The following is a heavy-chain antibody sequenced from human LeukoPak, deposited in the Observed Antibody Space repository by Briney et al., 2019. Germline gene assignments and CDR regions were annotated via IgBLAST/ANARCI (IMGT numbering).Heavy chain of an antibody. D-gene: IGHD1-26*01. J-gene: IGHJ4*02. CDR2: IYYSGST. Sequence: KSSETLSLTCTVSGGSISSYYWSWIRQPPGKGLEWIGYIYYSGSTNYNPSLKSRVTISVDTSKNQFSLKLSSVTAADTAVYYCARGSIVGARSRFDYWGQGTLVTVSS. CDR3: ARGSIVGARSRFDY. V-gene: IGHV4-59*01. CDR1: GGSISSYY.